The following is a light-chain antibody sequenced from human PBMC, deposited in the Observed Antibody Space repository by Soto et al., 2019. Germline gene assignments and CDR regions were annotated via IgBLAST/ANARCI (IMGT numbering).Light chain of an antibody. CDR1: SSDIGGYNH. Sequence: QSALTQPTSVSGSPGQSITISCTGASSDIGGYNHVSWYQQHPGKVPRLIIYDVDNRPLGVSNRFSGSQSGNMASLTISGLQAEDEAEYYCCAYTARTTLSWVFGGGTKLTVL. CDR2: DVD. J-gene: IGLJ3*02. CDR3: CAYTARTTLSWV. V-gene: IGLV2-14*03.